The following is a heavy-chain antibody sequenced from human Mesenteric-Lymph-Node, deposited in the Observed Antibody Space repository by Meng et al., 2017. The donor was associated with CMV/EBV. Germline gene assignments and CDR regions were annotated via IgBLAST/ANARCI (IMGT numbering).Heavy chain of an antibody. CDR1: GFIFKNYA. V-gene: IGHV3-48*04. CDR3: AREHYYDGSGYYYGGGSPDY. J-gene: IGHJ4*02. CDR2: ISTSSHPI. D-gene: IGHD3-22*01. Sequence: GESLKISCAASGFIFKNYAMIWVRQAPGKGLEWISYISTSSHPIYYADSVKGRFTISRDHVENSLHLQMNSLRAEDTAVYYCAREHYYDGSGYYYGGGSPDYWGQGTLVTVSS.